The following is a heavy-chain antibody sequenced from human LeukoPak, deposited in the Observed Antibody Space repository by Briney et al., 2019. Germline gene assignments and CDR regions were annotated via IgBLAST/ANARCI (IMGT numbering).Heavy chain of an antibody. CDR2: IYHSGST. Sequence: SSETLSLTCAVSGGSISSGGYSWSWIRQPPGKGLEWIGYIYHSGSTYYNPSLKSRVTISVDRSKNQFSLKLSSVTAADTAVYYCASEGRDGYLGYWGQGTLVTVSS. CDR1: GGSISSGGYS. J-gene: IGHJ4*02. D-gene: IGHD5-24*01. CDR3: ASEGRDGYLGY. V-gene: IGHV4-30-2*01.